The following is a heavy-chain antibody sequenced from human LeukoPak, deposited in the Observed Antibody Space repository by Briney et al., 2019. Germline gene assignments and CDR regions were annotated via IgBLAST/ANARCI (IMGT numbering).Heavy chain of an antibody. Sequence: GASVKVSCKASGYTFTDYYIHWVRQAPGQGLEWMGWINSNSGATNYAQKFQGRVTMTRDTSISTAYMELTRLGSDDAAVYYCVRDGSRAYWGQGTLVTVSS. CDR2: INSNSGAT. J-gene: IGHJ4*02. CDR3: VRDGSRAY. V-gene: IGHV1-2*02. D-gene: IGHD5-12*01. CDR1: GYTFTDYY.